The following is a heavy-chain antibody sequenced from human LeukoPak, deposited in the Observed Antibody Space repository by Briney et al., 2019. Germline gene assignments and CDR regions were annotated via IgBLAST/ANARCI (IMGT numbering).Heavy chain of an antibody. V-gene: IGHV3-33*01. CDR2: IWYDGSNK. CDR1: GFSFSAHG. Sequence: SGRSLRLSCGASGFSFSAHGMHWVRQAPGKGLEWVAVIWYDGSNKDYADSVKGRFTISRDNSQNTLYLQMNSLRAEDTAVYYCATARNDYDTNGFSVFDYWGQGTLVTVSS. CDR3: ATARNDYDTNGFSVFDY. J-gene: IGHJ4*02. D-gene: IGHD3-22*01.